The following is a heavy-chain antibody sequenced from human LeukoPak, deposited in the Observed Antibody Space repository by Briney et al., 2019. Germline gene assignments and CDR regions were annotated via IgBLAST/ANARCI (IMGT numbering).Heavy chain of an antibody. V-gene: IGHV4-59*01. D-gene: IGHD1-26*01. CDR2: IYYSGST. Sequence: SETLSLTCTVSGGSISSYYWSWIRQPPGKGLQWIGYIYYSGSTNYNPSLNSRVTISIDTSKNQFSLKLSSVTAADTAVYYCARDQIVGATTPFYYYGMDVWGQGTTVTVSS. CDR1: GGSISSYY. J-gene: IGHJ6*02. CDR3: ARDQIVGATTPFYYYGMDV.